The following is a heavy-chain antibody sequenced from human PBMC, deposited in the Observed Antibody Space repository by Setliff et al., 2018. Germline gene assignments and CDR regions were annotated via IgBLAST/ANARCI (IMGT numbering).Heavy chain of an antibody. D-gene: IGHD3-10*01. Sequence: VSCKASGSTFSNYGVTWVRQAPGQGLEWMGWVTVYNGNTKYAQNLQGRLTLTTDISTSTAYMELGSLTTDDTAVYYCARVESMVRGKNILRHFDYWGQGIQVTVSS. CDR3: ARVESMVRGKNILRHFDY. J-gene: IGHJ4*02. V-gene: IGHV1-18*01. CDR2: VTVYNGNT. CDR1: GSTFSNYG.